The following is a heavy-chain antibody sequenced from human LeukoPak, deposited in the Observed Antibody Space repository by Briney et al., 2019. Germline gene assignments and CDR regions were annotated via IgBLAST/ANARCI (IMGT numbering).Heavy chain of an antibody. CDR3: ARNETTGLQRTPYYHSYVDV. CDR1: GGSITNNAYY. J-gene: IGHJ6*03. Sequence: SETLSLTCTVSGGSITNNAYYWAWIRQPPGKGLEWIGSIYYSGSTHYNPSLKSRLTVSVDTSKNQFSLKLSSVTAADTAVYYCARNETTGLQRTPYYHSYVDVWGKGTTVTVSS. D-gene: IGHD4-11*01. V-gene: IGHV4-39*01. CDR2: IYYSGST.